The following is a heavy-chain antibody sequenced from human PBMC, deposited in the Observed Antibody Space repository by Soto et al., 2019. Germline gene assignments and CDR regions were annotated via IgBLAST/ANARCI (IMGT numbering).Heavy chain of an antibody. CDR3: ARGGQPIDY. J-gene: IGHJ4*02. CDR1: GYSFTRNH. Sequence: QVQLVQSGAEVKKPGASVKVSCEASGYSFTRNHISWVRQAPGQGLEWMGWISAYNGNTNCGQKLQGRVTMTTDTPTSTAYMELRSMRSDATAVYYWARGGQPIDYWGQGTLVTVSS. CDR2: ISAYNGNT. V-gene: IGHV1-18*01.